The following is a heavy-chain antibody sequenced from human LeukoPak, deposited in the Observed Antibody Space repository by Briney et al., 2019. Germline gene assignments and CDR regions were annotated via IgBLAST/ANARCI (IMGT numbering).Heavy chain of an antibody. V-gene: IGHV4-59*08. J-gene: IGHJ5*02. D-gene: IGHD3-10*01. Sequence: SETLSRTCTVSGGSISSYYWSWIRQPPGKGLEWIGYIYYSGSTNYNPSLKSRVTISVDTSKNQFSLKLSSVTAADTAVYYCARHVLVVRGVISGWFDPWGQGTLVTVSS. CDR3: ARHVLVVRGVISGWFDP. CDR2: IYYSGST. CDR1: GGSISSYY.